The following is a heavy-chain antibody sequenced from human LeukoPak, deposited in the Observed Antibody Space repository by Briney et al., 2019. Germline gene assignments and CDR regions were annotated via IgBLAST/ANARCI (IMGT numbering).Heavy chain of an antibody. CDR1: GFTFSDYY. CDR3: ATYGDYSSEAEYFQH. CDR2: ISSSGSTI. D-gene: IGHD4-17*01. Sequence: GGSLRLSCAASGFTFSDYYMNWIRQAPGKGLEWVSYISSSGSTIYYADSVKGRFTISRDNAKNSLYLQMNGLRAEDTAVYYCATYGDYSSEAEYFQHWGQGTLVTVSS. V-gene: IGHV3-11*01. J-gene: IGHJ1*01.